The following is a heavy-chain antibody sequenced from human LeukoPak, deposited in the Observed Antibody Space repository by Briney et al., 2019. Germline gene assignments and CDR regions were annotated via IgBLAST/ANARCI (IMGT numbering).Heavy chain of an antibody. CDR3: ARGGRDGSWFLDY. CDR2: INPNSGGT. D-gene: IGHD2-15*01. CDR1: GYTFTSYG. V-gene: IGHV1-2*02. Sequence: GASVKVSCKASGYTFTSYGISWVRQAPGQGLEWMGWINPNSGGTNYAQKFQGRVTMTRDTSISTAYMELSRLRSDDTAVYYCARGGRDGSWFLDYWGQGTLVTVSS. J-gene: IGHJ4*02.